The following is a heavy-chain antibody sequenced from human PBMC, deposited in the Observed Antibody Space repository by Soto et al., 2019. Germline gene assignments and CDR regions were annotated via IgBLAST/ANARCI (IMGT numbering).Heavy chain of an antibody. CDR1: GGSISSYY. D-gene: IGHD4-17*01. Sequence: SETLSLTCTVSGGSISSYYWSWIRQPPGKGLEWIGYIYYSGSTNYNPSLKSRVTISVDTSKNQFSLKLSSVTAADTAVYYCARLFDYGGNFRYYFDYWGQGTLVTVSS. CDR3: ARLFDYGGNFRYYFDY. J-gene: IGHJ4*02. CDR2: IYYSGST. V-gene: IGHV4-59*08.